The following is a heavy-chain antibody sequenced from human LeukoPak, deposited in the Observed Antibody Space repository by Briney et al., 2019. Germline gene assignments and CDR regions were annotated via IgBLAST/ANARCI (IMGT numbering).Heavy chain of an antibody. CDR1: GGSISSYY. Sequence: SETLSLTCTVSGGSISSYYWSWIRQPAGKGLEWIGSIYYSGSTYYNPSLKSRVTISVDTSKNQFSLKLSSVTAADTAVYYCASPQRDYGDYFDYWGKGTTVTVSS. V-gene: IGHV4-59*05. D-gene: IGHD4-17*01. CDR2: IYYSGST. CDR3: ASPQRDYGDYFDY. J-gene: IGHJ4*03.